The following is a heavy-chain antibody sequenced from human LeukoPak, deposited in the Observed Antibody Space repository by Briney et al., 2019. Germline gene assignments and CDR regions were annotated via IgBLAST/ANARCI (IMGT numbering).Heavy chain of an antibody. J-gene: IGHJ5*02. CDR2: ISGSGSAI. CDR3: TRNVASSPTIHWFDP. V-gene: IGHV3-48*03. CDR1: GFTFNSYE. D-gene: IGHD5/OR15-5a*01. Sequence: GGSLRLSCAASGFTFNSYEINWVRQAPGKGLEWVSYISGSGSAIYYADSVKGRFTISRDNSKNTLYLQMSSPRDEDTAVYYCTRNVASSPTIHWFDPWGQGTLVTVSS.